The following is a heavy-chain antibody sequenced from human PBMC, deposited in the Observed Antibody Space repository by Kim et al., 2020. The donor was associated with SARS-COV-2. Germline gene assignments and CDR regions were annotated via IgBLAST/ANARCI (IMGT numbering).Heavy chain of an antibody. V-gene: IGHV6-1*01. CDR2: TYYRSKWYN. D-gene: IGHD2-21*02. J-gene: IGHJ5*02. CDR1: GDSVSSNSAA. Sequence: SQTLSLTCAISGDSVSSNSAAWNWIRQSPSRGLEWLGRTYYRSKWYNDYAVSVKSRITINPDTSKNQFSLQLNSVTPEDTAVYYCARDGDGGSGYDFWCGDCYSGWFDPWGQGTLVTVSS. CDR3: ARDGDGGSGYDFWCGDCYSGWFDP.